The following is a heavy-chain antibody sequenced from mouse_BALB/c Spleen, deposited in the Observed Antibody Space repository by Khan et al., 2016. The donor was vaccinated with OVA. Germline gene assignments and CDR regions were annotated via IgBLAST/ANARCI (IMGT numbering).Heavy chain of an antibody. CDR2: IDPANGNT. Sequence: EVQLQQSGAELVKPGASVKLSCTASGFNIKDTYMHWVKQRPEQGLEWIGRIDPANGNTKYDPKFQGKATITVYTSSNTAYLQLSSLTSKETAVYYCARMNAWGQGTTLTVSS. CDR3: ARMNA. V-gene: IGHV14-3*02. CDR1: GFNIKDTY. J-gene: IGHJ2*01.